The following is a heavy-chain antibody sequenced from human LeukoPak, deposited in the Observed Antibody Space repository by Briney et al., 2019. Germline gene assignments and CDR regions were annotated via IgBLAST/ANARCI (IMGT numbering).Heavy chain of an antibody. CDR2: ISSSSSYI. Sequence: PGGSLRLSCATSGFTFSAYAMNWVRQAPGKGLEWVSSISSSSSYIYYADSVKGRFTISRDNAKNSLYLQMNSLRAEDTAVYYCARDLRGLRHRFDYWGQGTLVTVSS. CDR3: ARDLRGLRHRFDY. V-gene: IGHV3-21*01. D-gene: IGHD5-12*01. J-gene: IGHJ4*02. CDR1: GFTFSAYA.